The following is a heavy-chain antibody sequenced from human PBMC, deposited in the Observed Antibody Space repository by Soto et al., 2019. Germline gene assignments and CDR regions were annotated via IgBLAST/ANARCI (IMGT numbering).Heavy chain of an antibody. Sequence: WGSLRLSCAASGFTFSSYGMHWVRQAPGKGLEWVAVISYDGSNKYYADSVKGRFTISRDNSKNTLYLQMNSLRAEDTAVYYCAKDRGDLYYDISTGYSSEVWGYMDVWGKGTTVTVSS. CDR1: GFTFSSYG. CDR2: ISYDGSNK. V-gene: IGHV3-30*18. CDR3: AKDRGDLYYDISTGYSSEVWGYMDV. J-gene: IGHJ6*03. D-gene: IGHD3-9*01.